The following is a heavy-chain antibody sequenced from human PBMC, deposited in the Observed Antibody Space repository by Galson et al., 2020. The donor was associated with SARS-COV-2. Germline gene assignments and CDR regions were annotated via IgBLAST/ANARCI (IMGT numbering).Heavy chain of an antibody. D-gene: IGHD6-13*01. Sequence: GESLKISCAASGFTFSSYAMHWVRQAPGKGLEWVAVISYDGSNKYYADSVKGRFTISRDNSKNTPYLQMNSLRAEDTAVYYCARDRLIAAAGIDDWGQGTLVTVSS. CDR3: ARDRLIAAAGIDD. V-gene: IGHV3-30*01. J-gene: IGHJ4*02. CDR2: ISYDGSNK. CDR1: GFTFSSYA.